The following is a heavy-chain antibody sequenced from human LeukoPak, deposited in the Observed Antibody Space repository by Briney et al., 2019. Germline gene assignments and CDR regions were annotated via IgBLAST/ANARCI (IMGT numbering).Heavy chain of an antibody. CDR3: AKLGEFGVVRGWFDP. J-gene: IGHJ5*02. D-gene: IGHD3-3*01. CDR1: GGTFSSYA. V-gene: IGHV1-69*13. CDR2: IIPIFGTA. Sequence: ASVKVSCKASGGTFSSYAISWVRRAPGQGLEWMGGIIPIFGTANYAQKFQGRVTITADESTSTAYMELSSLRSEDTAVYYCAKLGEFGVVRGWFDPWGQGTLVTVSS.